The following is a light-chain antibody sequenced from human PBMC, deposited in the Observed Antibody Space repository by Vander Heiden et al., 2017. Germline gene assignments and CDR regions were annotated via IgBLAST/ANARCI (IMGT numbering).Light chain of an antibody. CDR3: QQYVTTPRT. CDR1: RSILYSSNNKNY. CDR2: WAS. V-gene: IGKV4-1*01. Sequence: DFVMTQSPDSLAVSLGERATINCKSSRSILYSSNNKNYLAWYQQKAGQPPKLLIYWASTRESGVPDRFSGSGSGTDFTLTISSLQAEDVAVYYCQQYVTTPRTFGQGTKVEIK. J-gene: IGKJ1*01.